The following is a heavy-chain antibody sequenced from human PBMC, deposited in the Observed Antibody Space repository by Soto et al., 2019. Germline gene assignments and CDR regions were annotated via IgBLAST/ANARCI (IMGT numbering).Heavy chain of an antibody. Sequence: QVQLQESGPGLVKPSQTLSLTCTVSGGSISSGSYYWSWIRQLPGKGLEWIGYIYYSGSTYYNPSLKGRVTISVDTAMNQFSLKLNAVTAADTAVYYCATRTDYCYTSGSLGGMDVWGQGTTVTVSS. CDR2: IYYSGST. J-gene: IGHJ6*02. CDR3: ATRTDYCYTSGSLGGMDV. CDR1: GGSISSGSYY. V-gene: IGHV4-31*03. D-gene: IGHD3-10*01.